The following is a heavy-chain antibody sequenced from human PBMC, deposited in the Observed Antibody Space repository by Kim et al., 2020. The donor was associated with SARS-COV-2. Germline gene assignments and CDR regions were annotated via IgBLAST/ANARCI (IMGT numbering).Heavy chain of an antibody. J-gene: IGHJ6*02. CDR2: IYSGGVT. D-gene: IGHD6-19*01. CDR1: GLSVSSDY. V-gene: IGHV3-53*01. CDR3: SGDCSGWYVADYGMDV. Sequence: GGSLRLSCAGSGLSVSSDYMAWVRQSPGKGLEWLSVIYSGGVTYYADSVKGRFTVSTDDYRNTLYLLMNSLRVDDKAAYYCSGDCSGWYVADYGMDVWG.